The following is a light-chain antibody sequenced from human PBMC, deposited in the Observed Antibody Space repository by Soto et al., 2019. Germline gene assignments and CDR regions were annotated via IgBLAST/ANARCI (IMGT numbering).Light chain of an antibody. V-gene: IGLV2-23*02. Sequence: QSALTQPASVSGSPGQSITISCTGTSSDVGSYNLVSWYQQHPGKAPKLMIYEVSKRPSGVANRFSVSQSGNTASLTISGLHDEDEADYYCCSYAGSSTFVFGTGTKLTVL. CDR3: CSYAGSSTFV. J-gene: IGLJ1*01. CDR1: SSDVGSYNL. CDR2: EVS.